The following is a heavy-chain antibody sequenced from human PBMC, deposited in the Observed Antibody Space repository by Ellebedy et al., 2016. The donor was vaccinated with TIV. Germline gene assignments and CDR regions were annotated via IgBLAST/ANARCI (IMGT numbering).Heavy chain of an antibody. Sequence: GESLKISCAASGFTFSSYWMSWVRQVRQAPGKGLEWVAVIYGDGRTSYADSVKGRFTITRDISKNTLYLQMNALTGEDAAVYYCTRDRRGFLDYWGQGTPVIVSS. CDR2: IYGDGRT. V-gene: IGHV3-53*01. CDR1: GFTFSSYW. J-gene: IGHJ4*02. CDR3: TRDRRGFLDY.